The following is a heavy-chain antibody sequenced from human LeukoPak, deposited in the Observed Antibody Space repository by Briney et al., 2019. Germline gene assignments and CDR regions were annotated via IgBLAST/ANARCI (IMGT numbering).Heavy chain of an antibody. CDR3: AGHSSGWDFDY. CDR2: ISSASTYI. J-gene: IGHJ4*02. Sequence: GGSLRLSCAASGFTFSSYTINWVRQAPGKGLEWVSSISSASTYIYYAHSVKGRFTISRDNAKNSLYLQMNSLRDDDTAVYYCAGHSSGWDFDYWGQGTLVTVSS. D-gene: IGHD6-19*01. V-gene: IGHV3-21*01. CDR1: GFTFSSYT.